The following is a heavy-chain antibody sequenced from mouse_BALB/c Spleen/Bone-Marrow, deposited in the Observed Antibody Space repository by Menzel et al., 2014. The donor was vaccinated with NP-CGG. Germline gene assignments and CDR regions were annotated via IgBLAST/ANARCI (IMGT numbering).Heavy chain of an antibody. CDR2: IHYSGST. D-gene: IGHD1-1*01. Sequence: ESGPDLVKPSQSLSLTCTVTGYSITSGYSWHWIRQLPGNKLEWMGYIHYSGSTNYNPSLKSRISITRDTSKNQFFLQLNSVTTEDTATYYCAKDDYGRSRFAYWGQGTLVTVSA. J-gene: IGHJ3*01. V-gene: IGHV3-1*02. CDR3: AKDDYGRSRFAY. CDR1: GYSITSGYS.